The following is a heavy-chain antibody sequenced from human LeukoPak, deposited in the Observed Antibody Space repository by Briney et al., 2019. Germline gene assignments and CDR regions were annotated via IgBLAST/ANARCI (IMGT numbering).Heavy chain of an antibody. CDR3: AKDKAPLYSGYDWDLDF. Sequence: PGGSLRLSCAASGFTFHQYAIHWVRQVPGKGLEWVSGISWNSGSIGYADPVRGRFTISRDNAKNSVYLQMNSLRAEDTALYYCAKDKAPLYSGYDWDLDFWGQGTLVIVSS. D-gene: IGHD5-12*01. CDR2: ISWNSGSI. V-gene: IGHV3-9*01. CDR1: GFTFHQYA. J-gene: IGHJ4*02.